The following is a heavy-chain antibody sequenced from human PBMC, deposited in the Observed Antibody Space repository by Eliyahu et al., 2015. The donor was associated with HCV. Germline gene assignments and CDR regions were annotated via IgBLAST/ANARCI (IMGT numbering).Heavy chain of an antibody. CDR1: GFTXSSXA. J-gene: IGHJ6*02. CDR2: SSGSGGST. Sequence: EVQLLESGGGLVQPGGSLXLSCAASGFTXSSXAMXWVRXAPGXGLEWVSASSGSGGSTYYADSVKGRFTISRDNSKNTLYLQMNSLRAEDTAVYYCAKAEAMVVTAISPSSGMDVWGQGTTVTVSS. CDR3: AKAEAMVVTAISPSSGMDV. D-gene: IGHD2-21*02. V-gene: IGHV3-23*01.